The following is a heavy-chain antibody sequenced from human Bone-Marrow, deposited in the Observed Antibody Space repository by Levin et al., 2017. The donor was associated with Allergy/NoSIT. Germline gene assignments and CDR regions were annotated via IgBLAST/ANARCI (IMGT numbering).Heavy chain of an antibody. CDR1: GFTFSTYD. V-gene: IGHV3-13*01. J-gene: IGHJ3*02. Sequence: GGSLRLSCAASGFTFSTYDMHWVRQATGEGLEWVSAISAAGHTYYAGSVRGRFTISREIAKNSLYLQMNSLRAGDTAVYYCVRGPRLPYSSSPWDDTFDIWGQGTMVTVSS. CDR3: VRGPRLPYSSSPWDDTFDI. D-gene: IGHD6-6*01. CDR2: ISAAGHT.